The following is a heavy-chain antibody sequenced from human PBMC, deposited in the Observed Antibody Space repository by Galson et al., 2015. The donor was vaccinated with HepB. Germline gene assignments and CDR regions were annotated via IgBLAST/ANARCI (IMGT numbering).Heavy chain of an antibody. CDR1: GFTFTTYV. CDR2: IWYDGNNK. D-gene: IGHD2-2*01. J-gene: IGHJ4*02. Sequence: SLRLSCAASGFTFTTYVIHWVRQAPGKGLEWVAVIWYDGNNKNYADSVKGRFTISRDSAKSSLFLQMDSLRAEDTAVYYCTRGYCSSSGCYPHYSDYWGQGTLVTVSS. V-gene: IGHV3-33*08. CDR3: TRGYCSSSGCYPHYSDY.